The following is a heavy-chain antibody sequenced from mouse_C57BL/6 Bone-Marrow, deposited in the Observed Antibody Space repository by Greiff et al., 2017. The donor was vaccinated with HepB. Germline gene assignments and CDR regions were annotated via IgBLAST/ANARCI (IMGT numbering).Heavy chain of an antibody. CDR2: INYDGSST. CDR1: GFTFSDYY. V-gene: IGHV5-16*01. CDR3: ARDDEGNYGGNWYFDV. J-gene: IGHJ1*03. Sequence: EVQLQESEGGLVQPGSSMKLSCTASGFTFSDYYMAWVRQVPEKGLEWVANINYDGSSTYYLDSLKSRFIISRDNAKNILYLQMSSLKSEDTATYYCARDDEGNYGGNWYFDVWGTGTTVTVSS. D-gene: IGHD2-1*01.